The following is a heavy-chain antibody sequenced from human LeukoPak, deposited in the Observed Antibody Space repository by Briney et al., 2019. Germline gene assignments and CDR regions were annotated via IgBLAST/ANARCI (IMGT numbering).Heavy chain of an antibody. CDR1: GGSISSSNYY. Sequence: SETLSLTCTVSGGSISSSNYYWGWIRQPPGKGLEWIGSIYYSGSTYYNPSLKSRVTISVDTSKNQLSLKLSSVTAADTAVYYCARPVPSRLGWFDPWGQGTLVTVSS. CDR2: IYYSGST. V-gene: IGHV4-39*01. CDR3: ARPVPSRLGWFDP. J-gene: IGHJ5*02. D-gene: IGHD1-1*01.